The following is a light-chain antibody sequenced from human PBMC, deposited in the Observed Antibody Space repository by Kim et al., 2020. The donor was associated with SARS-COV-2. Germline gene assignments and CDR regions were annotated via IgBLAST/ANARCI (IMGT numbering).Light chain of an antibody. CDR3: LQTDSPPHT. J-gene: IGKJ2*01. V-gene: IGKV1-39*01. Sequence: DIQMTQSPSSLSASVGDRVTITCRASQSISSYLNWYQQKPGKAPKLLIYAASSLPSGVPSRFSGSGSGTDFTLTISSLQPEDFVTYSCLQTDSPPHTFGQGTKVDIK. CDR2: AAS. CDR1: QSISSY.